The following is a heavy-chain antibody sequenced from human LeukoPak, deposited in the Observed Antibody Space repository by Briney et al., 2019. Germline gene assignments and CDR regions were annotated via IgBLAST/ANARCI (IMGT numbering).Heavy chain of an antibody. J-gene: IGHJ3*02. CDR3: ARKFGRGTFDI. V-gene: IGHV4-61*02. CDR1: GVYITNGLYF. Sequence: SQTLSLTCTVSGVYITNGLYFWNWIRQPAGKGLEWIGRIYSNGDTNYNPSLKSRATISQDRTRNQFSLKLSSVTAADTAVYYCARKFGRGTFDIWGQGTLVTVSS. CDR2: IYSNGDT. D-gene: IGHD3-16*01.